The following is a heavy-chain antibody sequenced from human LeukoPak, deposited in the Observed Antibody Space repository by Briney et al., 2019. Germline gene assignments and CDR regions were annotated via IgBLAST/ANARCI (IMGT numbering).Heavy chain of an antibody. J-gene: IGHJ4*02. V-gene: IGHV3-23*01. CDR3: VRRGDASSGWGDHDY. CDR2: IGGSGDKT. D-gene: IGHD6-19*01. Sequence: GGSLRLSCAASGFTFNRNAISWVRQAPGKGLEWVSTIGGSGDKTFYADSVKGRFTIFRDDSKNMLHLQMSSLTGEDTALYYCVRRGDASSGWGDHDYWGQGALVTVSS. CDR1: GFTFNRNA.